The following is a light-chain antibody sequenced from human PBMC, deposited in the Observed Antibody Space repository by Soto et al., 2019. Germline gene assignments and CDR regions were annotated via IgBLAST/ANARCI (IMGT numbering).Light chain of an antibody. CDR2: AAS. Sequence: DIQMTQSPSSLSASVGDRVTITCRASQGISNYLAWYEQKPGKVPKLLIYAASTLHSGVPSRFSGSGSWTDFTLTISSLQPEDVANFYCQTYNSAPRAFGPGTKVDIK. J-gene: IGKJ3*01. V-gene: IGKV1-27*01. CDR1: QGISNY. CDR3: QTYNSAPRA.